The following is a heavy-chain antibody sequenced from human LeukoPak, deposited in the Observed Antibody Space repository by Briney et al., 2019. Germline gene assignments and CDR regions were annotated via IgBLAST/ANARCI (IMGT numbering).Heavy chain of an antibody. CDR2: INAGSGDT. D-gene: IGHD3-10*01. CDR3: ARDQSLGSYPDY. J-gene: IGHJ4*02. CDR1: GYTFTTSA. Sequence: ASVKVSCKASGYTFTTSAMHWVGQAPGQRLEGMGWINAGSGDTKYSQKFQGRVTFTRDTSASTAYMALSSLRFEDTAVYFCARDQSLGSYPDYRGQGTLVTVSS. V-gene: IGHV1-3*01.